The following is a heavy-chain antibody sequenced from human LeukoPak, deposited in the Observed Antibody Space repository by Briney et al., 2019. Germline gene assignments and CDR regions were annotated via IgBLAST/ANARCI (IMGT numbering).Heavy chain of an antibody. CDR3: ARLPGGDGYWGPHRNWFDP. D-gene: IGHD5-24*01. J-gene: IGHJ5*02. Sequence: SETLSLTCAVNGGSFGGYNGTWFRQPPGKGRGWFGFIIYMGSTNYNPSLKSRVTISVDTSKNQFSLKLSSVTAADTAVYYCARLPGGDGYWGPHRNWFDPWGQGTLVTVSS. V-gene: IGHV4-59*08. CDR2: IIYMGST. CDR1: GGSFGGYN.